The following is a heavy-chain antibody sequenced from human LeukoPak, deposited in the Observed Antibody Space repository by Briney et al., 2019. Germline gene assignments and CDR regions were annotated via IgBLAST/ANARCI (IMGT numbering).Heavy chain of an antibody. J-gene: IGHJ4*02. CDR2: IYYTGST. V-gene: IGHV4-59*01. CDR1: GGSISGYY. Sequence: SETLSLTCTVSGGSISGYYWSWIRQPPGKGLDWLGYIYYTGSTNYNPSLKSRVTISVDTSKNHFSLMLSSVTAADTAVYYCASRVSYSGGFQYWGQGTLVTVSS. D-gene: IGHD1-26*01. CDR3: ASRVSYSGGFQY.